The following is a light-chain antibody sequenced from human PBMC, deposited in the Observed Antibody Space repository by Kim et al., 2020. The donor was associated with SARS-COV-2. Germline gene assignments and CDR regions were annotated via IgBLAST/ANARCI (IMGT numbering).Light chain of an antibody. CDR3: NSRDSSGNRV. CDR2: GKN. J-gene: IGLJ3*02. Sequence: SSELTQDSAVSVALGQTVRITCQGDSLRRYYASWYQQKPGQAPVLVIYGKNNRPSGIPDRFSGSSSGNTASLTITGAPAEDEADYYCNSRDSSGNRVFGG. CDR1: SLRRYY. V-gene: IGLV3-19*01.